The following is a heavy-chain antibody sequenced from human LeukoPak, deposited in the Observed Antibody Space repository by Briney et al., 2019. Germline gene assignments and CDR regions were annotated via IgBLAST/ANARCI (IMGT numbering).Heavy chain of an antibody. J-gene: IGHJ4*02. CDR3: ARSATLTGYLF. CDR1: GGSIRRYY. Sequence: PSETLSLTCTVSGGSIRRYYWSWIRQAPGKGLEWIGYIYCSGNTNYNPSLQSRVTISVDTSKNQFSLKLSSVTAADTAVYYCARSATLTGYLFWGQGTLVTVSS. V-gene: IGHV4-59*01. CDR2: IYCSGNT. D-gene: IGHD3-9*01.